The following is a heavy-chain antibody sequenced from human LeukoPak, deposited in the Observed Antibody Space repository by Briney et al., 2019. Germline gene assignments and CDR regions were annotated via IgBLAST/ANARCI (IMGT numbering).Heavy chain of an antibody. Sequence: PGGSLRLSCAASGFSFSNYDMHLVRKATGKGLEWVSAIGTAGDTYYPDSVKGRFTISREDAKNSLYLQMNSLRAGDTAVYYCARGNILTGYDYWGQGTLVTVSS. CDR3: ARGNILTGYDY. CDR2: IGTAGDT. J-gene: IGHJ4*02. CDR1: GFSFSNYD. D-gene: IGHD3-9*01. V-gene: IGHV3-13*04.